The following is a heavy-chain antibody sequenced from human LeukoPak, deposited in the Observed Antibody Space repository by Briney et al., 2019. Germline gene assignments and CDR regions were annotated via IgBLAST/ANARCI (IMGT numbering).Heavy chain of an antibody. V-gene: IGHV3-23*01. CDR1: GFTFSSYA. D-gene: IGHD3-10*01. CDR2: ISGSGGST. CDR3: AKAGGLYYFDY. J-gene: IGHJ4*02. Sequence: EGSLRLSCAASGFTFSSYAMSWVRQAPGKGLEWVSAISGSGGSTYYADSVKGRFIISRDNSKNTLYLQMNSLRAEDTAVYYCAKAGGLYYFDYWGQGTLVTVSS.